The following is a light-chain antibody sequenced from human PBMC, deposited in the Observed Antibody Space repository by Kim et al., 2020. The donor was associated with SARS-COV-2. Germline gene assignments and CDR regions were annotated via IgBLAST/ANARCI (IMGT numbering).Light chain of an antibody. CDR1: QSVSTY. V-gene: IGKV1-39*01. CDR2: SAS. CDR3: QQSYSMTWT. J-gene: IGKJ1*01. Sequence: DIQMTQSPSSLSASVRDRVTITCRASQSVSTYLNWFQQRPGKAPKLLIYSASTLQTGVSARFSGTGSGTEFTLTISSLQPEDFATYYCQQSYSMTWTFGLGTKVDIK.